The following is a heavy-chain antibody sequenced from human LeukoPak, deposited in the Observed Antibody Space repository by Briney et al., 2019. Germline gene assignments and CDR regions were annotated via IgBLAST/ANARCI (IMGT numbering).Heavy chain of an antibody. CDR2: ISSTGSTI. V-gene: IGHV3-48*03. D-gene: IGHD1-26*01. CDR1: GFIFSRYE. CDR3: ARDELDDY. Sequence: TGGSLRLSCAASGFIFSRYEMNWVRQAPGKGLEWVSYISSTGSTIYYADSVKGRFTISRDNAKNSLYLQMNGLRAEDTAVYHCARDELDDYWGQGTLVTVSS. J-gene: IGHJ4*02.